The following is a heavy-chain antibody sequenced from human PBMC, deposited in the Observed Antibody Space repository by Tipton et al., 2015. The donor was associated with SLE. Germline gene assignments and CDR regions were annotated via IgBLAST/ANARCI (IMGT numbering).Heavy chain of an antibody. CDR2: XYSGGST. CDR1: GFTVSSNY. CDR3: ARDRGIAVAGYFDY. Sequence: SLRLSCAASGFTVSSNYMXXVRQAPGKGLEWVSVXYSGGSTYYADSVKGRFTISRDNSKNTLYLQMNSLRAEDTAVYYCARDRGIAVAGYFDYWGQGTLITVSS. V-gene: IGHV3-66*01. D-gene: IGHD6-19*01. J-gene: IGHJ4*02.